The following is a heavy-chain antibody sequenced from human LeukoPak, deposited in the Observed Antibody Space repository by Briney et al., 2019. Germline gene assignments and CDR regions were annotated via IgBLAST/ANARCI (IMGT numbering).Heavy chain of an antibody. D-gene: IGHD3-9*01. J-gene: IGHJ4*02. CDR3: AADQRYAFDY. CDR2: IRTTAEGAKYA. CDR1: GFTVSSNY. V-gene: IGHV3-48*02. Sequence: GSLRLSGAGSGFTVSSNYMSWVRQAPGKGMERISNIRTTAEGAKYAYYADSVKGRVTISRDDGKNTLYLHMNSLRDDDTVVYYCAADQRYAFDYWGQGILVTVSS.